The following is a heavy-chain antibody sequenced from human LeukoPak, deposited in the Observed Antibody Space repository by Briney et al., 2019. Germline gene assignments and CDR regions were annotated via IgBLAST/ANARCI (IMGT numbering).Heavy chain of an antibody. CDR2: ISYSGST. V-gene: IGHV4-59*08. Sequence: SETLSLTCTVSGGSISSYYWSWIRQPPGKGLEWIGYISYSGSTNYNPSLKSRVTISVDTSKNQFSLKLSSVTAADTAVYYCARLGPAAGTSFDYWGQGTLVTVSS. J-gene: IGHJ4*02. CDR1: GGSISSYY. D-gene: IGHD6-13*01. CDR3: ARLGPAAGTSFDY.